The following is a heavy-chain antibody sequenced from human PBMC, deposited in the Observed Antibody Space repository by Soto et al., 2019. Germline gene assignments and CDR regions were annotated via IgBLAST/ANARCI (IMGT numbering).Heavy chain of an antibody. J-gene: IGHJ4*02. CDR3: ANDQGSSLYEIDY. D-gene: IGHD6-13*01. Sequence: EVQLLESGGGLVQPGGSLRLSCAAFGFTFSNYAVTWVRQAPGKGLEWVSTISGSGGSTYYADSMKGRFTISRDNSKNTLYLQMNSLRAEDTAVYYCANDQGSSLYEIDYWVQGTLVTVSS. V-gene: IGHV3-23*01. CDR2: ISGSGGST. CDR1: GFTFSNYA.